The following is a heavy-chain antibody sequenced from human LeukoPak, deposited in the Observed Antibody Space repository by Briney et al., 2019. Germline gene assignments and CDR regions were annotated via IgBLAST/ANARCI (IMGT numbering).Heavy chain of an antibody. CDR3: ARGRVGATGRGLDWFDP. CDR1: GYTFTSYD. J-gene: IGHJ5*02. V-gene: IGHV1-8*03. D-gene: IGHD1-26*01. CDR2: MNPNSGNT. Sequence: AASVKVSCKASGYTFTSYDINWVRQATGQGLEWMGWMNPNSGNTGYAQKFQGRVTITRNTSISTAYMELSSLRSEDTAVYYCARGRVGATGRGLDWFDPWGQGTLVTVSS.